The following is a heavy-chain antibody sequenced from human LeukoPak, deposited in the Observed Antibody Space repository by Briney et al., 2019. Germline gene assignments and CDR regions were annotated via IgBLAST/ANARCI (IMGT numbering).Heavy chain of an antibody. CDR1: GFTFGDYA. CDR2: IRSKAYGGTT. J-gene: IGHJ6*02. CDR3: TRVFVPAATNLIYYYYGMDV. Sequence: HPGGSLRLSCTASGFTFGDYAMSWFRQAPGKGLEWVGFIRSKAYGGTTEYAASVKGRFTISRDDSKSIAYLQMNRLKTEDTAVYYCTRVFVPAATNLIYYYYGMDVWGQGTTVTVSS. D-gene: IGHD2-2*01. V-gene: IGHV3-49*03.